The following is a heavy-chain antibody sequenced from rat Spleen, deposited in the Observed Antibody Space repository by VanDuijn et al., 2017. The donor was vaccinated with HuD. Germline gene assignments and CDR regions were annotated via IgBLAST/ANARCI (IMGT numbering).Heavy chain of an antibody. CDR1: GYSITSNY. J-gene: IGHJ3*01. Sequence: EVQLQESGPGLVKPSQSLSLTCSVTGYSITSNYWGWIRKFPENKMEWVGYITYSGNTHFNPSLKSRISITRDTSKNQFFLQLNSVTTEEAATYYCARSDGVHYYLPFADWGQGTLVTASS. CDR3: ARSDGVHYYLPFAD. V-gene: IGHV3-1*01. D-gene: IGHD1-1*01. CDR2: ITYSGNT.